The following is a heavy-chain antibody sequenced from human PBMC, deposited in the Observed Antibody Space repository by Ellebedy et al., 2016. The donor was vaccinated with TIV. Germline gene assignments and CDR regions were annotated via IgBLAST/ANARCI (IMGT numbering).Heavy chain of an antibody. CDR3: ARQVWAGYSGYGIYYFDY. Sequence: MPSETLSLTCTVSGGSISPYYWDWIRQPPGKGLEWIGNIYYSGTTYYNPSLKSRVTVSVDTSKNQFSLKLSSVTAADTAVYYCARQVWAGYSGYGIYYFDYWGQGILVTVSS. J-gene: IGHJ4*02. CDR1: GGSISPYY. D-gene: IGHD5-12*01. CDR2: IYYSGTT. V-gene: IGHV4-39*01.